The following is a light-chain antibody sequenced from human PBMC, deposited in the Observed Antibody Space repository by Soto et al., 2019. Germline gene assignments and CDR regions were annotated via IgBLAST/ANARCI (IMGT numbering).Light chain of an antibody. Sequence: QSALTQPASVSGSPGQSITISCTGTSSDVGGYKYVSWYQHHPGKGPKLMLYDVSNRPSGVSNRFSGSKSGNTASLTISGLQADDEADYYCSSYTSSTTYVFGTGTKLTVL. CDR2: DVS. J-gene: IGLJ1*01. V-gene: IGLV2-14*01. CDR1: SSDVGGYKY. CDR3: SSYTSSTTYV.